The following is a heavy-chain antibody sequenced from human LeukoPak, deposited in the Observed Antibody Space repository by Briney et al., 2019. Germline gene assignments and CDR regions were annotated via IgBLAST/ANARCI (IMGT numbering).Heavy chain of an antibody. CDR2: INPHSGGT. Sequence: SVTVSCQASGYTFTGYYMYWVRQAPGPGVEGVGWINPHSGGTNYAQKFQVRVTMTRDTSISTAYMELSRLRSDGTAVYYCARVQASSYYYNTSGCWGQATLVSVSS. J-gene: IGHJ4*02. CDR3: ARVQASSYYYNTSGC. CDR1: GYTFTGYY. V-gene: IGHV1-2*02. D-gene: IGHD3-22*01.